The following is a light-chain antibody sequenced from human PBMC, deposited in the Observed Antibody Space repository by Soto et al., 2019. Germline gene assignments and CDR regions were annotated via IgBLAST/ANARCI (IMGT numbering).Light chain of an antibody. CDR1: QSISRN. J-gene: IGKJ1*01. CDR2: AAS. Sequence: EIVLTQSPATLSLSPGERATLSCRASQSISRNLAWYQQKPGQAPRLLIYAASTRATGLPARFSGSGSGTEFTLTISSLQSEDFAVYSCQQYNNWPLTFGQGTKVEVK. CDR3: QQYNNWPLT. V-gene: IGKV3-15*01.